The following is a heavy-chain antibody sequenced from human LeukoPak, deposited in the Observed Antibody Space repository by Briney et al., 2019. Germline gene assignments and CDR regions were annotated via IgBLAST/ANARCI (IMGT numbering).Heavy chain of an antibody. Sequence: SGPTLVHPTQPLTLTCTFSGFSLNTNAVGVGWIRQPPGKALEWLALIYWDDDRRYSPSLKSRLTITKDTSKNQVVLTMTNMDPIDTATYYCARQAAGYGSSWREYYFAYWGQGTLVTVSS. CDR2: IYWDDDR. CDR3: ARQAAGYGSSWREYYFAY. V-gene: IGHV2-5*02. CDR1: GFSLNTNAVG. D-gene: IGHD6-13*01. J-gene: IGHJ4*02.